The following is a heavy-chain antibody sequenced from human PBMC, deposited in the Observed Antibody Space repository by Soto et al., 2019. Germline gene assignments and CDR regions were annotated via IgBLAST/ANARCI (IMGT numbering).Heavy chain of an antibody. CDR1: GGSISSGDYY. V-gene: IGHV4-30-4*01. J-gene: IGHJ1*01. D-gene: IGHD3-22*01. Sequence: QVQLQESGPGLVKPSQTLSLTCTVSGGSISSGDYYWSWIRQPPGKGLEWIGYIYYSGNAYYNPSLKGRFALSVDTSQNQFSLKLSSVTAADTAVYYCARVPYDSSGYEYFQHWGQGTLVTVSS. CDR3: ARVPYDSSGYEYFQH. CDR2: IYYSGNA.